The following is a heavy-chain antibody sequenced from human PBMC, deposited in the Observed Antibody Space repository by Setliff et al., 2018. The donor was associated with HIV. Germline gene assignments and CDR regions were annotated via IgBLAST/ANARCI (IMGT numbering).Heavy chain of an antibody. J-gene: IGHJ4*02. Sequence: GGSLRLSCAASGFTFSNAWMTWVRQVPGKGLVWVARIDDNGSGTSYADSVKGRFTISRDLAKNTVYLQMNSLRVEDTAVYYCATVFEYWGLGTLVTVSS. V-gene: IGHV3-74*01. CDR2: IDDNGSGT. CDR1: GFTFSNAW. CDR3: ATVFEY.